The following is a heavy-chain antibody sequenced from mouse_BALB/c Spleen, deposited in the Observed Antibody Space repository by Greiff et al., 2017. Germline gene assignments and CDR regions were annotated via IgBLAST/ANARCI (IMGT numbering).Heavy chain of an antibody. CDR2: IWAGGST. CDR1: GFSLTSYG. J-gene: IGHJ4*01. CDR3: ARDVYYGNYDAMDY. D-gene: IGHD2-1*01. Sequence: VQLQQSGPGLVAPSQSLSITCTVSGFSLTSYGVHWVRQPPGKGLEWLGVIWAGGSTNYNSALMSRLSISKDNSKSQVFLKMNSLQTDDTAMYYCARDVYYGNYDAMDYWGQGTSVTVSS. V-gene: IGHV2-9*02.